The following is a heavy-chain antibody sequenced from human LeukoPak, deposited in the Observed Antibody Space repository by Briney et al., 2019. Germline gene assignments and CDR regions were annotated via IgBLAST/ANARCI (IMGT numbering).Heavy chain of an antibody. D-gene: IGHD3-22*01. J-gene: IGHJ4*02. CDR3: AKDIYYDSSGDFDY. CDR1: GFTFDDYA. Sequence: GGSLRLSCAASGFTFDDYAMHWVRQAPGEGLEWVSGISWNSGSIGYGDSVKGRFTISRDNAKNSLYLQMNSLRAEDTALYYCAKDIYYDSSGDFDYWGQGTLVTVSS. V-gene: IGHV3-9*01. CDR2: ISWNSGSI.